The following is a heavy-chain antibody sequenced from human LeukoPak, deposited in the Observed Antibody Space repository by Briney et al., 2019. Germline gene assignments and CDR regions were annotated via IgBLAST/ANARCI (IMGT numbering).Heavy chain of an antibody. CDR2: INHSGST. CDR3: ARGYRAVPAARSPFDY. J-gene: IGHJ4*02. CDR1: GGSFSGYY. D-gene: IGHD2-2*01. V-gene: IGHV4-34*01. Sequence: PSETLSLTCAVYGGSFSGYYWSWIRQPPGKGLEWIGEINHSGSTNYNPSLKSRVTISVDTSKNQFSLKLSSVTAADTAVYYCARGYRAVPAARSPFDYWGQGTLVTVSS.